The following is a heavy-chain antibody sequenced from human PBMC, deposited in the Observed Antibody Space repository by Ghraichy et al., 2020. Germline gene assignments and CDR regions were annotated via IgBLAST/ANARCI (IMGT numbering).Heavy chain of an antibody. CDR1: GGSISSYY. V-gene: IGHV4-59*01. Sequence: TLSLTCTVSGGSISSYYWSWIRQPPGKGLEWIGYIYYSGSTNYNPSLKSRVTISIDTSKNQFSLKLSSVTAADTAVYYCARDVISGSYQVDYWGQGTLVTVSS. CDR3: ARDVISGSYQVDY. J-gene: IGHJ4*02. CDR2: IYYSGST. D-gene: IGHD1-26*01.